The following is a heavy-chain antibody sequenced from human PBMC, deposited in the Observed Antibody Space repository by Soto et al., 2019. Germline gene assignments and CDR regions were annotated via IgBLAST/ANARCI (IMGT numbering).Heavy chain of an antibody. V-gene: IGHV1-3*01. CDR2: INAGNGNT. CDR3: ARAPSWYNFDY. J-gene: IGHJ4*02. Sequence: QVKLVQSGAEVKKPGASVKVSCKASGYTFTSYAMHWVRQAPGQRLEWMGWINAGNGNTKYSQKFQGRVTITRDTSASTANMELSSLRSEDTAVYYCARAPSWYNFDYWGQGTLVTVSS. D-gene: IGHD6-13*01. CDR1: GYTFTSYA.